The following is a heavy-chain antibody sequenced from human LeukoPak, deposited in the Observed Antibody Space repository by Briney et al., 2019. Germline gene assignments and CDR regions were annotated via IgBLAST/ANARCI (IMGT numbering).Heavy chain of an antibody. CDR3: ARLTSPSHSSGYEGYFQH. CDR2: ISAYNGNT. Sequence: ASVKVSCKASGYTFTSYGISWVRQAPGQGLEWMGWISAYNGNTNYAQKLQGRVTMTTDTSTSTAYMELRSLRSDDTAVYYCARLTSPSHSSGYEGYFQHWGQGTLVTVSS. D-gene: IGHD3-22*01. CDR1: GYTFTSYG. J-gene: IGHJ1*01. V-gene: IGHV1-18*01.